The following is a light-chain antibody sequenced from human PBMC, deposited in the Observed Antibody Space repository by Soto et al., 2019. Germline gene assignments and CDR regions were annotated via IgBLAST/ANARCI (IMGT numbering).Light chain of an antibody. Sequence: AIQLTQSPSSLSASVGDRVTITCRASQGISSALAWYQQKPGQAPKLLIYDASSWESGVPSRFSGSGSGTDCTLTISSLQPEDFATYYCQQFNSYPRTFGQGTKLGIK. CDR1: QGISSA. J-gene: IGKJ2*01. V-gene: IGKV1-13*02. CDR2: DAS. CDR3: QQFNSYPRT.